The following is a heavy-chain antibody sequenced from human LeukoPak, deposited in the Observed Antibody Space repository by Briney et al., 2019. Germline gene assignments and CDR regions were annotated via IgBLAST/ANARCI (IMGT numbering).Heavy chain of an antibody. CDR2: IFYSGNT. J-gene: IGHJ3*02. CDR3: ARATKADDFWSGYPGVFDI. D-gene: IGHD3-3*01. Sequence: SETLSLTCTVSDGSISTYAWNWIRQPPGKKLEWIGYIFYSGNTNYNPSLESRLTMSVDTSKNQFSLNLISVTAADTAVYYCARATKADDFWSGYPGVFDIWGQGTMVTVS. CDR1: DGSISTYA. V-gene: IGHV4-59*01.